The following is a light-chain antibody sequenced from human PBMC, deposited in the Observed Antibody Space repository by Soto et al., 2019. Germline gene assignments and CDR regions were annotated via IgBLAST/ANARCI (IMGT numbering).Light chain of an antibody. V-gene: IGKV1-39*01. Sequence: DIQVTQSPSSLSASVADRVTITCRASQSISNYLNWYQQKPGKAPKLLIYAASSLQSGVPSRFSGSGSGTDFTLTISSLQPEDFATYYCQQTYSTPFTFGPGTKVDLK. J-gene: IGKJ3*01. CDR2: AAS. CDR3: QQTYSTPFT. CDR1: QSISNY.